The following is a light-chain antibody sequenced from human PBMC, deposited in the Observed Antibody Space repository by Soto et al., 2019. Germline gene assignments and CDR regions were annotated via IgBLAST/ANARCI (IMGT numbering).Light chain of an antibody. J-gene: IGKJ5*01. CDR1: QSVSNNY. CDR2: GAS. Sequence: EIVLTQSPGTLSLSPGERATLSCRASQSVSNNYLAWYQQKPGQAPRLLIYGASNRATGIPARFSGSGSGTDFTLTISSLEPEDFAVYYCQQRGNWPPSITFGQGTRLENK. CDR3: QQRGNWPPSIT. V-gene: IGKV3-11*01.